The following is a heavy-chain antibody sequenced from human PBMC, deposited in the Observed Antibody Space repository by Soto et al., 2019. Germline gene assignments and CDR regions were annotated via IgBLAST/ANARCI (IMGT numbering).Heavy chain of an antibody. CDR3: ARLYCSGGSCYGA. J-gene: IGHJ4*02. V-gene: IGHV1-69*02. Sequence: QVQLVQSGAEVKKPGSSVKVSCKASGGTFSSYTISWVRQAHGQGLEWMGRIIPLRGIANYAQKFQGIVMITQNKATSTAYMELSSLRSEDTAVYYCARLYCSGGSCYGAWGQGTLVTVSS. CDR2: IIPLRGIA. D-gene: IGHD2-15*01. CDR1: GGTFSSYT.